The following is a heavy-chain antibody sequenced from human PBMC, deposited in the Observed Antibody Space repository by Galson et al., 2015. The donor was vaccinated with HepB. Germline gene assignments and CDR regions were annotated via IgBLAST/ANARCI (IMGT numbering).Heavy chain of an antibody. D-gene: IGHD2-2*01. Sequence: SVKVSCKASGGTFSSYAISWVRQAPGQGLEWMGGIIPIFGTANYAQKFQGRVTITADESTSTAYMELSSLRSEDTAVYYCASLSNCSSTSCPLSPFDPWGQGTLVTVSS. CDR2: IIPIFGTA. J-gene: IGHJ5*02. CDR1: GGTFSSYA. V-gene: IGHV1-69*13. CDR3: ASLSNCSSTSCPLSPFDP.